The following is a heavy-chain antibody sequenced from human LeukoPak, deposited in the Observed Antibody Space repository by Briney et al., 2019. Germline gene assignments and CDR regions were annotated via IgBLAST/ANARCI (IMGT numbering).Heavy chain of an antibody. Sequence: SQTLSLTCTVSGGSISSGSYYWSWIRQPAGKGLEWIGRIYTSGSTNYNPSLKSRVTISVDTSKNQFSLKLSSVTAADTAVYYCASRRLDYYDSSAYYYGVDYWGQGTLFTVSS. CDR1: GGSISSGSYY. CDR3: ASRRLDYYDSSAYYYGVDY. CDR2: IYTSGST. D-gene: IGHD3-22*01. J-gene: IGHJ4*02. V-gene: IGHV4-61*02.